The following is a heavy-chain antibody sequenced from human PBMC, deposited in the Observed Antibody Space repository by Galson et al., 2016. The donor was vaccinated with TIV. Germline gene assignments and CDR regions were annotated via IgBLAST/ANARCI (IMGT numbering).Heavy chain of an antibody. CDR2: IIPILGPT. CDR1: GGSFSTYA. CDR3: ARDNQATFGYDDAFDI. D-gene: IGHD5-12*01. Sequence: SVKVSCKVSGGSFSTYAINWVRQAPGQGPEWMGRIIPILGPTKYAQRFQGRVSITADKSTNTAYMDLSSLGSDDTAVYYCARDNQATFGYDDAFDIWGQGTLVTVSS. V-gene: IGHV1-69*06. J-gene: IGHJ3*02.